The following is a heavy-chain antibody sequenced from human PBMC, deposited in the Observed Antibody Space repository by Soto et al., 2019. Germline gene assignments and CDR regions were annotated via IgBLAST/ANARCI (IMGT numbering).Heavy chain of an antibody. Sequence: QVTLKESGPVLVKPTETLTLRCTVSGLSITDSEMGVSWIRQPPGQPLEWLAHIDSSGEKSYRTFLKSRLAISKDTSKRQIVLTITNMDPADTATYYCARRHLAVAVSPWFDPWGQGIPVTVSS. CDR3: ARRHLAVAVSPWFDP. J-gene: IGHJ5*02. CDR1: GLSITDSEMG. CDR2: IDSSGEK. D-gene: IGHD6-19*01. V-gene: IGHV2-26*01.